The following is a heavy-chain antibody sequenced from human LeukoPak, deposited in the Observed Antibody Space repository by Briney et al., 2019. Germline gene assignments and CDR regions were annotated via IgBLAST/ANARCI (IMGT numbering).Heavy chain of an antibody. J-gene: IGHJ5*02. CDR1: GGSISSYY. D-gene: IGHD3-10*01. V-gene: IGHV4-4*07. Sequence: AETLSLTCTVSGGSISSYYWNWIRQPAGKGLEWIGRIYTSGSTNYTPSLKSRVTMSVDTSKNQFSLRLSSVTAVDTAVYYCARDYYGSGSYWFDPWGQGTLVTVSS. CDR2: IYTSGST. CDR3: ARDYYGSGSYWFDP.